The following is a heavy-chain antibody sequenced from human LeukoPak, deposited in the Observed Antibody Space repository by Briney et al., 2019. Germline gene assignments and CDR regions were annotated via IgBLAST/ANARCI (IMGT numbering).Heavy chain of an antibody. J-gene: IGHJ4*02. V-gene: IGHV3-23*01. CDR1: GFTFSSYA. Sequence: GGSLTLSCAASGFTFSSYAMSWVRQAPGKGLEWVSAISGSGGSTYYADSVKGRFTISRDNSKNTLYLQMNSLRAEDTAVYYCAKDKVRLITFGGVIVDYWGQGTLVTVSS. D-gene: IGHD3-16*02. CDR2: ISGSGGST. CDR3: AKDKVRLITFGGVIVDY.